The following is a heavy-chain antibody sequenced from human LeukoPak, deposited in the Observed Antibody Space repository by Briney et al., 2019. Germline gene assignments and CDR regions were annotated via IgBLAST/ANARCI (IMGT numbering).Heavy chain of an antibody. Sequence: SETLSPTPTVSGGSISSYYWSWIRQPAGKGLEWIGRIYTSGSTNYNPSLKSRVTMSVYTSKNQFSLTLSSVTAADTAVYYCARVRSLPAAMGGDGLDLSGQGSQVTVSS. J-gene: IGHJ5*02. CDR3: ARVRSLPAAMGGDGLDL. V-gene: IGHV4-4*07. CDR1: GGSISSYY. D-gene: IGHD2-2*01. CDR2: IYTSGST.